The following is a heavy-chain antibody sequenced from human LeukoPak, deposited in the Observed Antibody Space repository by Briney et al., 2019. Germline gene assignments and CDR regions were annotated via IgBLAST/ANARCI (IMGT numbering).Heavy chain of an antibody. Sequence: KPSETLSLTCTDSGGSISSYYWSWIRQPPGKGLEWIGYIYYSGSTNYNPSLKSRVTISVDTSKNQFSLKLSSVTAADTAVYYCAREQGDTAMAFGAFDIWGQGTMVTVSS. CDR3: AREQGDTAMAFGAFDI. V-gene: IGHV4-59*01. CDR2: IYYSGST. CDR1: GGSISSYY. J-gene: IGHJ3*02. D-gene: IGHD5-18*01.